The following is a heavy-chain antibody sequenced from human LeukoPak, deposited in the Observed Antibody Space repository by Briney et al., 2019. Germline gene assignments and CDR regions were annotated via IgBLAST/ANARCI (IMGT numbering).Heavy chain of an antibody. Sequence: ASVKVSCKASGYTFTSYGISWVRQAPGQGLEWMGWISAYNGNTNYAQKLQGRVTMTTDTSTSTAYMELRSLRSDDTAVYYCARDPRVYYDSWSGYYSGNWFDPWGQGTLVTVSS. CDR1: GYTFTSYG. V-gene: IGHV1-18*01. D-gene: IGHD3-3*01. J-gene: IGHJ5*02. CDR2: ISAYNGNT. CDR3: ARDPRVYYDSWSGYYSGNWFDP.